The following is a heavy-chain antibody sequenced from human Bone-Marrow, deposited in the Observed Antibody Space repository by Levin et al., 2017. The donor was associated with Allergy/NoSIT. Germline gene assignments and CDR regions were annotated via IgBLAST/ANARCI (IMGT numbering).Heavy chain of an antibody. Sequence: GGSLRLSCAASGFTFSSYGMHWVRQAQGKGLEWVAVISYDGSNKYYADSVKGRFTISRDNSKNTLYLQMNSLRAEDTAVYYCAKDSITMVRGVTWFDPWGQGTLVTVSS. CDR2: ISYDGSNK. D-gene: IGHD3-10*01. CDR3: AKDSITMVRGVTWFDP. J-gene: IGHJ5*02. V-gene: IGHV3-30*18. CDR1: GFTFSSYG.